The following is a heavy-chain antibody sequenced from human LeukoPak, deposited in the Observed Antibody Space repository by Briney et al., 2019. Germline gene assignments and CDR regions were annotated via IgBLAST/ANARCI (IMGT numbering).Heavy chain of an antibody. Sequence: ASVKVSCKASGYTFTGYYMHWVRQAPGQGLEWMGWINPNSGGTYYAQKFQGRVTMTSDTSISTAYMELSRLRSDDTAVYYCARGLIVGAAAGTFDYWGQGTLVTVSS. CDR1: GYTFTGYY. CDR2: INPNSGGT. V-gene: IGHV1-2*02. CDR3: ARGLIVGAAAGTFDY. D-gene: IGHD6-13*01. J-gene: IGHJ4*02.